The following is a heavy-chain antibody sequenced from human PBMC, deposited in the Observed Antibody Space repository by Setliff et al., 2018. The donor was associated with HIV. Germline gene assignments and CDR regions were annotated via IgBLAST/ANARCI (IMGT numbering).Heavy chain of an antibody. D-gene: IGHD4-17*01. CDR1: GFTFSSYW. J-gene: IGHJ5*02. CDR3: ARGQIGYGDYDLNWFDP. V-gene: IGHV3-7*01. CDR2: MQQDGNEI. Sequence: PGGSLRLSCVTSGFTFSSYWMSWVRQAPGKGLEWVANMQQDGNEINYVDSVKGRFTISRDNAKSSLYLQMNSLRLEDTAVYYCARGQIGYGDYDLNWFDPWGQGTLVTVSS.